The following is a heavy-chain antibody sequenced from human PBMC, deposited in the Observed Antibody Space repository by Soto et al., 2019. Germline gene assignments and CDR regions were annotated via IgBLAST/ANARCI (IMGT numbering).Heavy chain of an antibody. CDR3: ARQADIVVTFFDY. CDR2: ILPIYGTT. CDR1: GGNFRTNV. D-gene: IGHD5-12*01. Sequence: QVQLLQSGAEVKKPGSSVKVSCKASGGNFRTNVFNWVRQAPGQGLEWMGGILPIYGTTNYAQRFQGRVTITADESTGTAYVEWSSLRSYDTAIYYCARQADIVVTFFDYWGQGTPLTVSS. V-gene: IGHV1-69*01. J-gene: IGHJ4*02.